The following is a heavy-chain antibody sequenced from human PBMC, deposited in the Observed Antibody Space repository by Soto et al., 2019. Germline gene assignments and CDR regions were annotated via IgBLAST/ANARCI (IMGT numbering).Heavy chain of an antibody. J-gene: IGHJ4*02. CDR2: ISGSDGKT. CDR1: VCSFGSYA. CDR3: ARWSYLDH. Sequence: VGSLRLSCASSVCSFGSYALSCVRQSPGKWLEWVSTISGSDGKTFYADSVKGRFSISRDTSQNTLYLQMNSLRADDTAIYYCARWSYLDHCGQETRVTVSS. D-gene: IGHD3-3*01. V-gene: IGHV3-23*01.